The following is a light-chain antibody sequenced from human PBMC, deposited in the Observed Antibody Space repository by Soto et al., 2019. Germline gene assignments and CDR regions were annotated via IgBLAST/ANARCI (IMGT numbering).Light chain of an antibody. CDR3: VSYTSSTTYV. Sequence: QSVLTQPASVSGSPGQSITISCTGSSSAVGSYRLVSWYQCHPGKVPKLIIYEGSKRPSGVSNRFSGSKSGSTASLIISRLQTEDEADYYCVSYTSSTTYVFGTGTKVTVL. CDR2: EGS. V-gene: IGLV2-14*02. CDR1: SSAVGSYRL. J-gene: IGLJ1*01.